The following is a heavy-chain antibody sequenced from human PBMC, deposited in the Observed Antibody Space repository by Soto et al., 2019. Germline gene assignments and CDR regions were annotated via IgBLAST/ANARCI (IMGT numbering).Heavy chain of an antibody. J-gene: IGHJ4*02. Sequence: HPGGSLRLSCAASGFTFTRYSMNWVRQAPGKGLEWVARINQDGSEKYYVDSVKGRFTISRDNAKNSLYLQMNSLRAEDTAVYYCARDYPGGSYYDYWGQGTLVTVSS. D-gene: IGHD1-26*01. V-gene: IGHV3-7*03. CDR3: ARDYPGGSYYDY. CDR2: INQDGSEK. CDR1: GFTFTRYS.